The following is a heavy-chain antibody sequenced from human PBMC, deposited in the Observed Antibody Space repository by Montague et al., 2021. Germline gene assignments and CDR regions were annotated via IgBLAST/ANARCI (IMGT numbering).Heavy chain of an antibody. J-gene: IGHJ4*02. CDR3: AREGVGDLLFSFDS. CDR2: TYYRSTWYT. D-gene: IGHD3-10*01. Sequence: CAISGDSASNNNAAWNWIRESPSRGLEWLGRTYYRSTWYTDYAVXVKGRIAINPDTSKNQFSLQLNSVTPEDTAVYYCAREGVGDLLFSFDSWGQGTLVTVSS. CDR1: GDSASNNNAA. V-gene: IGHV6-1*01.